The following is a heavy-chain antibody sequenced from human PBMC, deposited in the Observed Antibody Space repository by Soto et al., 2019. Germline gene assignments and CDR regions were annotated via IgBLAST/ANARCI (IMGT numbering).Heavy chain of an antibody. J-gene: IGHJ4*02. Sequence: SETLSLTCAVSGGSISSYYWSWIRQSPGKGPEWIGYIYYSGNTNYNPSLKSRVTISVDMPKSLFSLKLNSVTAADTAVYYCARQLGLWQPLDYWGQGTLVTVSS. CDR1: GGSISSYY. V-gene: IGHV4-59*01. D-gene: IGHD1-1*01. CDR3: ARQLGLWQPLDY. CDR2: IYYSGNT.